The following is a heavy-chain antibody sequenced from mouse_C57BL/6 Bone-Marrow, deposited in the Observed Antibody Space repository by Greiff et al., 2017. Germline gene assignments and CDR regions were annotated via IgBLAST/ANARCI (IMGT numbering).Heavy chain of an antibody. CDR1: GFTFSDYG. D-gene: IGHD6-5*01. CDR2: ISNLAYSI. J-gene: IGHJ1*03. CDR3: TRQLSYAMDY. V-gene: IGHV5-15*01. Sequence: EVQRVESGGGLVQPGGSLKLSCAASGFTFSDYGMAWVRQAPRQGPEWVAFISNLAYSIYYADNVTGRFTISRENAKNTLYLEMSSLGSEDTARYYCTRQLSYAMDYWGTGTTVTVSS.